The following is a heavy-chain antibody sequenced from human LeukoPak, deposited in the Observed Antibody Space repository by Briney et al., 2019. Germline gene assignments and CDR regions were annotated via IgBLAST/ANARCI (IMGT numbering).Heavy chain of an antibody. D-gene: IGHD3-22*01. CDR2: ISSSGSTI. Sequence: TGGSLRLSCAASGFTFSDYYMSWIRQAPGKGLEWVSYISSSGSTIYYADSVKGRFTISRDNAKNSLYLQMNSLRAEDTAVYYCASLFFLAYYDSSDDAFDIWGQGTVVTVSS. CDR1: GFTFSDYY. V-gene: IGHV3-11*04. CDR3: ASLFFLAYYDSSDDAFDI. J-gene: IGHJ3*02.